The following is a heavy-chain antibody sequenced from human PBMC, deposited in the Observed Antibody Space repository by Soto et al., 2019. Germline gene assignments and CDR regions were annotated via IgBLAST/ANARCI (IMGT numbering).Heavy chain of an antibody. D-gene: IGHD3-10*01. J-gene: IGHJ4*02. V-gene: IGHV4-59*11. Sequence: QVRLQESGPGLVKPSETLSLTCVVSGGSISGHYWSWIRQPPGKGLEWIGYVYYSGSTNYHPSLKSRVTMSVDTPKNQFSLKVSSVTAADTAVYYCARTGVDFYFDFWGQGTLVTVSS. CDR3: ARTGVDFYFDF. CDR1: GGSISGHY. CDR2: VYYSGST.